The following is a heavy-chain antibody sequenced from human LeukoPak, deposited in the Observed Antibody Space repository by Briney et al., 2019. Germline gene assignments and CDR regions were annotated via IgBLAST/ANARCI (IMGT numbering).Heavy chain of an antibody. D-gene: IGHD3-3*01. CDR1: GYTFTSYD. CDR2: MNPNSGNT. CDR3: ARGGPTYYDFWSGYYTVDY. J-gene: IGHJ4*02. Sequence: ASVKVSCKASGYTFTSYDINWVRQATGQGLEWMGWMNPNSGNTGYAQKFQGRVTITRNTSISTAYIELSSLRSEDTAVYYCARGGPTYYDFWSGYYTVDYWGQGTLVTVSS. V-gene: IGHV1-8*03.